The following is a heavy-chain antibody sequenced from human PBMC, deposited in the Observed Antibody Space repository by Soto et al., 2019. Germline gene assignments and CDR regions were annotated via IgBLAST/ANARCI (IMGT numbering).Heavy chain of an antibody. V-gene: IGHV3-73*02. CDR3: MPGGELPPY. CDR1: GFIFSGSA. Sequence: EVQLVESGGGLVQPGGSLKLSCAASGFIFSGSAMHWVRQASGKGLEWVGRIRSKVNSYATAYAASVKGRFTISRDDSKNTAYLQLNSLKMEDTDVYYCMPGGELPPYWGQGTLVTVSS. D-gene: IGHD3-10*01. CDR2: IRSKVNSYAT. J-gene: IGHJ4*02.